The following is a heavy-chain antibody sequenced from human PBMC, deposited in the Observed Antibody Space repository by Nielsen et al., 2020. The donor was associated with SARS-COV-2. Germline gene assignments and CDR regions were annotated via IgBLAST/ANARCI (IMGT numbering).Heavy chain of an antibody. V-gene: IGHV1-18*01. CDR3: ARAARLIVVVPAAGLDFDY. J-gene: IGHJ4*02. D-gene: IGHD2-2*01. CDR1: SYTFTTYG. Sequence: ASVKVSCKASSYTFTTYGFSWVRQAPGQGLEWMGWISAYNGNTNYAQKLQGRVTMTTDTSTSTAYMELRSLRSDDTAVYYCARAARLIVVVPAAGLDFDYWGQGTLVTVSS. CDR2: ISAYNGNT.